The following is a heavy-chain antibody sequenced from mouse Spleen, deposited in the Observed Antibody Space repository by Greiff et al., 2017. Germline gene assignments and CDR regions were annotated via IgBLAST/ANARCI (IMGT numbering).Heavy chain of an antibody. CDR3: TTCYSYYSYDVGAMDY. J-gene: IGHJ4*01. CDR2: IDPEDGDT. Sequence: VQLQQSGAELVRPGASVKLSCTASGFNIKDYYMHWVKQRPEQGLEWIGRIDPEDGDTEYAPKFQGKATMTADTSSNTAYLQLSSLTSEDTAVYYCTTCYSYYSYDVGAMDYWGQGTSVTVSS. CDR1: GFNIKDYY. D-gene: IGHD2-12*01. V-gene: IGHV14-1*01.